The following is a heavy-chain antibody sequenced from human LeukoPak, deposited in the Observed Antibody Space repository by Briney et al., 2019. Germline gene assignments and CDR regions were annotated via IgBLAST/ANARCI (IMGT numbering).Heavy chain of an antibody. CDR2: MNPNSGNT. CDR1: GYTFTSYD. V-gene: IGHV1-8*03. J-gene: IGHJ6*03. CDR3: ARGVRYYYYMDV. Sequence: ASVKVSCKASGYTFTSYDINWVRQATGQGLEWMGWMNPNSGNTGYAQKFQGRVTITRNTSISTAYMELSSLRSEDTAVYYCARGVRYYYYMDVWGKGTTVTISS.